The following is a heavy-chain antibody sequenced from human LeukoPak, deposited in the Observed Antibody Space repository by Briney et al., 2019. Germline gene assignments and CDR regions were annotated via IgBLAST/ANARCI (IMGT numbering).Heavy chain of an antibody. D-gene: IGHD6-19*01. Sequence: PGGSLRLSCAASGFIFTSYWMSWVRQAPGRGREWVANIKQDGREKYYVDSVKGRFTISRDNAKNSLYLQMNGLRADDTAVYYCARVSSSGWDYYYYYYMDVWGKGTTVTVSS. CDR3: ARVSSSGWDYYYYYYMDV. CDR1: GFIFTSYW. CDR2: IKQDGREK. V-gene: IGHV3-7*01. J-gene: IGHJ6*03.